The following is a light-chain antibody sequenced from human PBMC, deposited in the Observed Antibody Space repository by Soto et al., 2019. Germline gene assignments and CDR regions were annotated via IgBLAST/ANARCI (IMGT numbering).Light chain of an antibody. J-gene: IGKJ2*01. CDR1: QSVSSSN. V-gene: IGKV3-20*01. CDR3: QQYGTSLPYT. CDR2: GTS. Sequence: EIVLTQSPVTLSLSPGERATLSCRASQSVSSSNLAWYQQKTGQAPRLLIYGTSSRATGIPDRFSGSGSGTDFTLTISRLEPEDFAVYYCQQYGTSLPYTFGQGTKLEIK.